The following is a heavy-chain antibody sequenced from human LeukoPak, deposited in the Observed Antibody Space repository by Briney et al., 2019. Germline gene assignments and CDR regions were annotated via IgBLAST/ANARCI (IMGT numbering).Heavy chain of an antibody. CDR1: GRSISSSSYY. D-gene: IGHD2-21*01. V-gene: IGHV4-39*07. CDR2: IYYSGST. Sequence: SETLSLTCTVSGRSISSSSYYWGWIRQPPGKGLEWIGSIYYSGSTYYNPSLKSRVTISVDTSKNQFSLKLSSVTAADTAVYYCASFAIGISRDYWGQGTLVTVSS. CDR3: ASFAIGISRDY. J-gene: IGHJ4*02.